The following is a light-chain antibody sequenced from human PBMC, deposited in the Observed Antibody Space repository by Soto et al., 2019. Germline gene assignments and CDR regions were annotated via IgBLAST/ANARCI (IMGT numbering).Light chain of an antibody. CDR2: WAY. CDR3: QQYFSIPIT. CDR1: QSLVYSDGNTY. J-gene: IGKJ5*01. Sequence: VMTQSPLSLPVTLGQPASISCRSSQSLVYSDGNTYLAWYQQKPGQPPKLLIYWAYTRESGVPDRFSGSGSGTDFTLTISSLQAEDVAVYYCQQYFSIPITFGQGTRLEIK. V-gene: IGKV4-1*01.